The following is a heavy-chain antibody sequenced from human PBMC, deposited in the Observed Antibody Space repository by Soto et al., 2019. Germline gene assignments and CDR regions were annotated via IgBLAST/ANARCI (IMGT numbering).Heavy chain of an antibody. J-gene: IGHJ6*02. Sequence: PSETLSLTCTGSGGSINNYYWSWIRQPPGKGLEWIGYIYYTGNTYYNPSLKSRVTISIDTSKNQFSLKLSSVTAADTAVYYCARHYGYYGMDVWGQGTTITVSS. D-gene: IGHD3-16*01. CDR1: GGSINNYY. CDR3: ARHYGYYGMDV. CDR2: IYYTGNT. V-gene: IGHV4-59*08.